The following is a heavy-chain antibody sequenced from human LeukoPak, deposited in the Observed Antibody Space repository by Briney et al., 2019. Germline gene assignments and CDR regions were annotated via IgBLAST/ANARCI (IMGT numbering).Heavy chain of an antibody. CDR1: GFTFSSYW. Sequence: GGSLRLSRAASGFTFSSYWMHWVRQAPGKGLVWVSRINSDGSSTSYADSVKGRFTISRDNAKNTLYLQMNSLRAEDTAVYYCASVSSGYYGGGGFDYWGQGTLVTVSS. J-gene: IGHJ4*02. CDR3: ASVSSGYYGGGGFDY. V-gene: IGHV3-74*01. D-gene: IGHD3-22*01. CDR2: INSDGSST.